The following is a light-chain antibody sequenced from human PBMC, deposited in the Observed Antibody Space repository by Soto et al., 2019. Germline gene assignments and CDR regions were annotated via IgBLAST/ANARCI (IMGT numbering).Light chain of an antibody. CDR3: QQYGSSLFT. Sequence: MTQSPATVSVSPGESATLSCRASQNIYYNVAWYQHRPGQAPRLLIYGASSRATGIPDRFSGSGSGTDFTLTISRLEPEDFAVYYCQQYGSSLFTFGPGTKVDIK. V-gene: IGKV3-20*01. J-gene: IGKJ3*01. CDR1: QNIYYN. CDR2: GAS.